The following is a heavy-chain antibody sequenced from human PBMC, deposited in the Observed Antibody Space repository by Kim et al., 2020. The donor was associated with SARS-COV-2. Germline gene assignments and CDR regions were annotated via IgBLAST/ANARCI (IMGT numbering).Heavy chain of an antibody. CDR2: IYYSGST. Sequence: SETLSLTCTVSGGSISSYYWSWIRQPPGKGLEWIGYIYYSGSTNYNPSLKSRVTISIDTSKNQFSLKLSSVTAADTAVYYCAREARVGAFDIWGQGQWSPSLQ. V-gene: IGHV4-59*13. CDR3: AREARVGAFDI. J-gene: IGHJ3*02. CDR1: GGSISSYY.